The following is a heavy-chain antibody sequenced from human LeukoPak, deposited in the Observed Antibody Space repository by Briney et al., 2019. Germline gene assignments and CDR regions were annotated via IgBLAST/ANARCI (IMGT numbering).Heavy chain of an antibody. J-gene: IGHJ3*02. V-gene: IGHV3-72*01. D-gene: IGHD4-23*01. CDR3: ARDGGKGGNGAFDI. CDR2: SRNKRNSYST. CDR1: GLTLSDHY. Sequence: PGGSLRLSCTASGLTLSDHYIDWVRQAPGKGLEWVGRSRNKRNSYSTEYAASVKGRFTISRDDSKNSLYLQMNSLETEDTAVYYCARDGGKGGNGAFDIWGQGTKVTVSP.